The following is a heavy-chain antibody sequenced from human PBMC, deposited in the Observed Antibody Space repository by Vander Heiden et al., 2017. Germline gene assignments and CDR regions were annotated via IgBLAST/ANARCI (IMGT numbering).Heavy chain of an antibody. Sequence: EVQLVESGGGLVKPGGSLRLSCAASGFTFSSYSMNWVRQAPGKGLECVSSISSSSSYIYYADSVKGRFTISRDNAKNSLYLQMNSLRAEDTAVYYCAREDFGEIDYWGQGTLVTVSS. D-gene: IGHD3-10*01. CDR3: AREDFGEIDY. V-gene: IGHV3-21*01. CDR1: GFTFSSYS. CDR2: ISSSSSYI. J-gene: IGHJ4*02.